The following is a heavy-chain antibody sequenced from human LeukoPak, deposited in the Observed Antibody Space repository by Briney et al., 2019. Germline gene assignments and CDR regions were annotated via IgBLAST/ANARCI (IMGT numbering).Heavy chain of an antibody. V-gene: IGHV4-34*01. Sequence: SSETLFLTCAVYGGSFSGYYWSWIRQPPGKGLEWIGEINHSGSTNYNPSLKSRVTISVDTSKNQFSLKLSSVTAADTAVYYCARGPAVYDSSGYYPDYWGQGTLVTVSS. J-gene: IGHJ4*02. CDR3: ARGPAVYDSSGYYPDY. CDR1: GGSFSGYY. CDR2: INHSGST. D-gene: IGHD3-22*01.